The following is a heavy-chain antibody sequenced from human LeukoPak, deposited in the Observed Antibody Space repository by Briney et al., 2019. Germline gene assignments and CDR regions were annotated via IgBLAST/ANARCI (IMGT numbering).Heavy chain of an antibody. CDR2: INPNSGGT. CDR3: ARDPEWRGFLEWLSSPHMDV. J-gene: IGHJ6*02. Sequence: ASVKVSCKASGYTFTGYYMQWVRQAPGQGLEWMGWINPNSGGTNYAQKFQGRVTMTRDTSISTAYMELSRLRSDDTAVYYCARDPEWRGFLEWLSSPHMDVWGQGTTVTVSS. CDR1: GYTFTGYY. D-gene: IGHD3-3*01. V-gene: IGHV1-2*02.